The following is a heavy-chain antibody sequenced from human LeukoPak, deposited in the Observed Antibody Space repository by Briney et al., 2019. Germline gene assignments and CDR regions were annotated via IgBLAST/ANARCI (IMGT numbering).Heavy chain of an antibody. J-gene: IGHJ4*02. CDR2: IHRSGSY. CDR1: LDSTTSTF. V-gene: IGHV4-4*02. Sequence: SETLSLTCTASLDSTTSTFWSWVRQPPGKGLDWIGEIHRSGSYNYNPSLQCRVTISIDRSRNQIVLELSSVTAADTAVYYCAREILGGFNPGAYWGQGTLVTVSS. D-gene: IGHD1-14*01. CDR3: AREILGGFNPGAY.